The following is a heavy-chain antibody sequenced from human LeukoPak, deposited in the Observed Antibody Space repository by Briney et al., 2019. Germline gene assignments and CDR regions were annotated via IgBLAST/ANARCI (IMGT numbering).Heavy chain of an antibody. J-gene: IGHJ4*02. D-gene: IGHD6-19*01. CDR2: IRSDGSNK. CDR1: GFTFSTYG. Sequence: GGSLRLSCAASGFTFSTYGMHWVRQAPGKGLEWVAFIRSDGSNKYYADSVKGRFTISRDSSKNTLYLQMHSLRAEDTAVYYCAKRAAGSSGWYYFDYWGQGTLVTVSS. V-gene: IGHV3-30*02. CDR3: AKRAAGSSGWYYFDY.